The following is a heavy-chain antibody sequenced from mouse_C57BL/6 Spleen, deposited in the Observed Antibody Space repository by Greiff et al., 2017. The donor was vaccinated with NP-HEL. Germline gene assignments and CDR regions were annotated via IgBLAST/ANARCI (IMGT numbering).Heavy chain of an antibody. V-gene: IGHV5-6*01. J-gene: IGHJ1*03. CDR2: ISSGGSYT. D-gene: IGHD4-1*01. Sequence: EVKVVESGGDLVKPGGSLKLSCAASGFTFSSYGMSWVRQTPDKRLEWVATISSGGSYTYYPDSVKGRFTISRDNAKNTLYLQMSSLKSEDTAMYYCARHGGTRYFDVWGTGTTVTVSS. CDR1: GFTFSSYG. CDR3: ARHGGTRYFDV.